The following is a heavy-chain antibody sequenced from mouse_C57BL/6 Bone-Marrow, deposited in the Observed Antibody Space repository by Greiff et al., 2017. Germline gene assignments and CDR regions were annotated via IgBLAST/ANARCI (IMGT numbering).Heavy chain of an antibody. Sequence: QVQLQQPGAELVKPGASVKLSCKSSCYTFTSYWMHLVKPRPGRGLAWIGRIYPNSGGTKYNEKFKSKATLTVDKPSVTAYMKLSILTSEDSAVYYCARGDGYDGDYAMDYWGQGTSVTGSS. CDR3: ARGDGYDGDYAMDY. D-gene: IGHD2-2*01. CDR2: IYPNSGGT. J-gene: IGHJ4*01. CDR1: CYTFTSYW. V-gene: IGHV1-72*01.